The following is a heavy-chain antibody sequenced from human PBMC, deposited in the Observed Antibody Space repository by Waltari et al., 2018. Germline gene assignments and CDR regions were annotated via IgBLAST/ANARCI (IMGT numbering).Heavy chain of an antibody. CDR3: ARVGSSGYYYYYGMDV. CDR1: GFTVSSNY. V-gene: IGHV3-53*01. CDR2: ISSGGST. Sequence: EVQLVESGGGLIQPGGSLRLSCAASGFTVSSNYMSWVRQAPGKGLEWVSVISSGGSTYYADSVKGRFTISRDNSKNTLYLQMNSLRAEDTAVYYCARVGSSGYYYYYGMDVWGQGTTVTVSS. D-gene: IGHD3-22*01. J-gene: IGHJ6*02.